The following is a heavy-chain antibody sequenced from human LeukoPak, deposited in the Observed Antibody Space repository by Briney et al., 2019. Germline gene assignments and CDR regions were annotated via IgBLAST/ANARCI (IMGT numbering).Heavy chain of an antibody. Sequence: PSETLSLACTVSGDSFSSSSYYWAWIRQPPGKGLEWIGRISYTGSTYYSPSLRSRVTMSVDTSKNQFSLKLSSVTAADTAVYYCARLNQEAACLFDYWGQGTLVTVSS. J-gene: IGHJ4*02. CDR1: GDSFSSSSYY. D-gene: IGHD2-15*01. CDR3: ARLNQEAACLFDY. V-gene: IGHV4-39*01. CDR2: ISYTGST.